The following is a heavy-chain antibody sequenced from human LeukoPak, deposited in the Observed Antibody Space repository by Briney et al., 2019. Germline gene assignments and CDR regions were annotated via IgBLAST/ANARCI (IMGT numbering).Heavy chain of an antibody. CDR2: IYHSGGT. CDR1: GYSISSGYY. V-gene: IGHV4-38-2*02. D-gene: IGHD3-10*01. CDR3: ARHNQRVVRGVRYFDY. Sequence: PSETLSLTCTVSGYSISSGYYWGWIRQPPGKGLEWIGSIYHSGGTYYNPSLKSRVTISVDTSKNQFSLKLSSVTAADTAVYYCARHNQRVVRGVRYFDYWGQGTLVTVSS. J-gene: IGHJ4*02.